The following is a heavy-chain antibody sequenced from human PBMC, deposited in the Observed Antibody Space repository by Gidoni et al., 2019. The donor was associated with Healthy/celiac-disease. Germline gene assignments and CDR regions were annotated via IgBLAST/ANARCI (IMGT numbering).Heavy chain of an antibody. V-gene: IGHV3-21*01. D-gene: IGHD3-10*01. Sequence: EVQLVESGGGLVKPGGSLRLSCASSGFTFSSYSMNWVRQAPGKGLEWVSSISSSSSYIYYADSLKGRFTIARDNAKNSLYLQMNSLRAEDTAVYYCARDLMVRGSDYFDYWGQGTLVTVSS. CDR3: ARDLMVRGSDYFDY. CDR1: GFTFSSYS. CDR2: ISSSSSYI. J-gene: IGHJ4*02.